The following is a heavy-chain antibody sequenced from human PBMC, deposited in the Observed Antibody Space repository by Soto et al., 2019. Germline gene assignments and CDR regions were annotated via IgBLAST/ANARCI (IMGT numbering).Heavy chain of an antibody. V-gene: IGHV1-2*04. Sequence: ASVKVSCKASGYTFTGYYMHWVRQAPGQGLEWMGWINPNSGGTNYAQKFQGWVTMTRDTSISTAYIELSRLRSDDTAVYYCAREVTGGVPAAGRYYYYGMDVWGQGTTVTVSS. CDR3: AREVTGGVPAAGRYYYYGMDV. CDR1: GYTFTGYY. D-gene: IGHD2-2*01. J-gene: IGHJ6*02. CDR2: INPNSGGT.